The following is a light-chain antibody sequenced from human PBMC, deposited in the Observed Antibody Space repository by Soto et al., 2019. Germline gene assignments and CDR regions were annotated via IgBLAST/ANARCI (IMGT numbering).Light chain of an antibody. CDR1: SSDVGGYNY. V-gene: IGLV2-14*01. J-gene: IGLJ2*01. CDR3: SSYTSSSTPL. Sequence: QSALTQPASVSGSPGQSITISCTGTSSDVGGYNYVSWYQQHPGKAPKLMIYEVSNRPSGVSNRFSDSKSGNTASLTISGLQAEDEADYYCSSYTSSSTPLFGGGTKLTVL. CDR2: EVS.